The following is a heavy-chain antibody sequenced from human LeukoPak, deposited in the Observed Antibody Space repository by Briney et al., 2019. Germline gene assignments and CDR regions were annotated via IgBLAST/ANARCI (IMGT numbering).Heavy chain of an antibody. CDR2: IYYSGST. D-gene: IGHD2-2*01. Sequence: SETLSLTCTVSGGSISSSSYYWGWIRQPPGKGLEWIGSIYYSGSTYYNPSLKSRVTISVDTSKNQFSLKLSSVTAADTAVYYCARHSGDIVVVPAATLDYWGQGTLVTVSS. J-gene: IGHJ4*02. CDR1: GGSISSSSYY. V-gene: IGHV4-39*01. CDR3: ARHSGDIVVVPAATLDY.